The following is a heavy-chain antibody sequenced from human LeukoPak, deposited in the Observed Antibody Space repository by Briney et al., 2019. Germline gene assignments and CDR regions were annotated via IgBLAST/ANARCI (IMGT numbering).Heavy chain of an antibody. V-gene: IGHV3-23*01. CDR2: ISGSGGST. CDR3: AKDRDPYSSGGYYFDY. CDR1: GFTFSSYG. Sequence: GGSLRLSCAASGFTFSSYGMSWVRQAPGKGLEWVSAISGSGGSTYYADSVKGRFTISRDNSKNTLYLRMNSLRAEDTAVYYCAKDRDPYSSGGYYFDYWGQGTLVTVSS. J-gene: IGHJ4*02. D-gene: IGHD6-19*01.